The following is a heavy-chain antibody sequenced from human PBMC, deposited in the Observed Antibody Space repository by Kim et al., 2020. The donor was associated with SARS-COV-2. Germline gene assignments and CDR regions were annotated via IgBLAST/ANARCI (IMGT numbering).Heavy chain of an antibody. Sequence: ASVKVSCKASGYTFTSYGISWVRQAPGQGLEWMGWISAYNGNTNYAQKLQGRVTMTTDTSTSTAYMELRSLRSDDTAVYYCARDLVRHCSSTSCYAIWGQGTLVTVSS. CDR1: GYTFTSYG. D-gene: IGHD2-2*01. J-gene: IGHJ4*02. V-gene: IGHV1-18*01. CDR2: ISAYNGNT. CDR3: ARDLVRHCSSTSCYAI.